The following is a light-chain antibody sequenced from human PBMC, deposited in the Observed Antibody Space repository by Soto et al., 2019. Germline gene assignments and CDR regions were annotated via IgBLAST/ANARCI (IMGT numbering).Light chain of an antibody. Sequence: EIVLTQSPGTLSLSPGERATLSCRTSQTINSNYLGWYQQKPGQAPRLLIHGVSSRATGIPDRFSGSGYGTDFTLTISRLETADFAVYYCQQYGSSPYTFGQGTKLEIK. V-gene: IGKV3-20*01. CDR2: GVS. J-gene: IGKJ2*01. CDR3: QQYGSSPYT. CDR1: QTINSNY.